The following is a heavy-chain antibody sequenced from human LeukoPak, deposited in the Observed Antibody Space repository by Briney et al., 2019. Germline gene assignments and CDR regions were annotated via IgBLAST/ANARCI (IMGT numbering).Heavy chain of an antibody. CDR1: GYSFTSYW. CDR3: ARQDGYYDSSGYNAFDI. J-gene: IGHJ3*02. D-gene: IGHD3-22*01. CDR2: IYPGDSDT. Sequence: GEPLKISCKGSGYSFTSYWIGWVRQMPGKGLEWMGIIYPGDSDTRYSPSFQGQVTISADKSISTAYLQWSSLKASDTAMYYCARQDGYYDSSGYNAFDIWGQGTMVTVSS. V-gene: IGHV5-51*01.